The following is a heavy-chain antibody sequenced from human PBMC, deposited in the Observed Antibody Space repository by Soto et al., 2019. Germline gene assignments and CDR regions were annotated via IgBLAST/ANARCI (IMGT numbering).Heavy chain of an antibody. V-gene: IGHV3-64D*06. CDR1: GLKFSNYA. CDR3: VITKFGPGPSYFYFGMDV. D-gene: IGHD2-21*01. CDR2: ITNTGHST. J-gene: IGHJ6*02. Sequence: EVQLVESGGDLVQPGGSPRLSCSASGLKFSNYAMHWVRQAPGKGLEYVSGITNTGHSTSYGDSVKGRFTISRDNSKNTLYLQMSSLGPEDTGLYYCVITKFGPGPSYFYFGMDVWGQGTTVTVSS.